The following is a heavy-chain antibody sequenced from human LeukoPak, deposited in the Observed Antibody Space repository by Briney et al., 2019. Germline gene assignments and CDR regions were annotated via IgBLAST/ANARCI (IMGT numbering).Heavy chain of an antibody. Sequence: PGGSLRLSCAASGFTLSDYYMSWIRQAPGKGLEWVSYSSGSGSTRYYADSVKGRFAISRDNAKNSLYLQMNSLRAEDTAVYYCARRRDFIDYWGQGTLVTVSS. D-gene: IGHD3/OR15-3a*01. J-gene: IGHJ4*02. V-gene: IGHV3-11*01. CDR3: ARRRDFIDY. CDR1: GFTLSDYY. CDR2: SSGSGSTR.